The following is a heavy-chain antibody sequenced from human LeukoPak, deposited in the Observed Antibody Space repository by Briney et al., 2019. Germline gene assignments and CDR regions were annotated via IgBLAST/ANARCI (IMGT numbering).Heavy chain of an antibody. CDR1: GGSFTGGY. CDR2: IYYSGTT. CDR3: ARGDPVGLFDD. D-gene: IGHD2-15*01. V-gene: IGHV4-59*01. J-gene: IGHJ4*02. Sequence: SETLSLTCTLSGGSFTGGYWNWIRQSPGKGLEWIGHIYYSGTTNYNPSLKSRVTISVDTSKNHCSLKLSSVTAADTAVYYCARGDPVGLFDDWGQGNLVTVSS.